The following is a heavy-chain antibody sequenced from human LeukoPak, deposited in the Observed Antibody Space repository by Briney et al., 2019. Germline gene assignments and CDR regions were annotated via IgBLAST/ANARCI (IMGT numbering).Heavy chain of an antibody. CDR3: AKDTSGSYEYYFDY. J-gene: IGHJ4*02. CDR2: MSWNGGSV. Sequence: GGSLRLSCAASGFTFNDHAMHWVRQAPGKGLEWVSGMSWNGGSVGYADSVKGRFTISRDNAKKSLYLEMNSLRPEDTALYYCAKDTSGSYEYYFDYWGQGTLVTVSS. D-gene: IGHD1-26*01. CDR1: GFTFNDHA. V-gene: IGHV3-9*01.